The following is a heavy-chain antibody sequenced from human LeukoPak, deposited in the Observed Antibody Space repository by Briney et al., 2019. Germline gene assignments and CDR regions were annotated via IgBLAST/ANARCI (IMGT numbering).Heavy chain of an antibody. CDR2: IWYDGSNK. Sequence: PGRSLRLSCAASGFTFSSYGMHWVRQAPGKGLEWVAVIWYDGSNKYYADSVKGRFTISRDNSKNSLFLQMNSLSPEDTAVYYCARDRAWAFDYWGQGTLVTVSS. V-gene: IGHV3-33*01. CDR1: GFTFSSYG. D-gene: IGHD2-21*01. J-gene: IGHJ4*02. CDR3: ARDRAWAFDY.